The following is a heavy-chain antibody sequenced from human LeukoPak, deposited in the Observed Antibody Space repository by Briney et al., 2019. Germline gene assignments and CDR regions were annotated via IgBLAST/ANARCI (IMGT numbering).Heavy chain of an antibody. CDR3: ARSYYYGSGSYPADAFDI. D-gene: IGHD3-10*01. J-gene: IGHJ3*02. CDR1: GFTFSSYG. CDR2: LWYDGGNK. V-gene: IGHV3-33*01. Sequence: GGSLRLSCAASGFTFSSYGMHWVRQAPGKGLEWVAVLWYDGGNKYYADSVKGRFTISRDNSKNTLYLQMNSLTAEDTAVYYCARSYYYGSGSYPADAFDIWGQGTMVTDSS.